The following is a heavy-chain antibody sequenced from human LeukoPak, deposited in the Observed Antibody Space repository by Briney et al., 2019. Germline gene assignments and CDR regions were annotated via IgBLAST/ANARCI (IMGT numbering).Heavy chain of an antibody. Sequence: GGSLRLSCAASGNYWMHWVRQVPGKGLVWVSHINSDGSWTSYADSVKGRFTISRDNAKNTLYLQMNSLRAEDTAVYYCARGNAHAFDIWGQGTMVTVSS. CDR1: GNYW. CDR2: INSDGSWT. J-gene: IGHJ3*02. D-gene: IGHD1-1*01. CDR3: ARGNAHAFDI. V-gene: IGHV3-74*01.